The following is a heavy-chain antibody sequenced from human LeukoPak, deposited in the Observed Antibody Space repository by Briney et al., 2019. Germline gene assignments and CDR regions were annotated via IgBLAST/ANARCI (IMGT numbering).Heavy chain of an antibody. J-gene: IGHJ4*02. Sequence: GGSLRLSCAASGFTFSTYAMSWVRQAPGKGLEWVSAISGSGGSTYYADSVKGRFTISRDNSKNTLYLQMNSLRAEDTAVYYCAKGDYYDSSGYCNWGQGTLVTVSS. D-gene: IGHD3-22*01. CDR2: ISGSGGST. CDR1: GFTFSTYA. V-gene: IGHV3-23*01. CDR3: AKGDYYDSSGYCN.